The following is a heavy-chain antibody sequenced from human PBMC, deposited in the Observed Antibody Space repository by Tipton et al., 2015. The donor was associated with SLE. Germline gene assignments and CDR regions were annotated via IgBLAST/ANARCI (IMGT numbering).Heavy chain of an antibody. V-gene: IGHV4-34*01. J-gene: IGHJ3*02. Sequence: TLSLTCAVYGGSFSGYYWSWIRQPPGKGLEWIGEINHSGSTNYNPSLKSRVTISVDTSKNQFSLKLSSVTAADTAVYYCAGRGAAARAFDIWGQGTMVTVSS. CDR3: AGRGAAARAFDI. CDR1: GGSFSGYY. CDR2: INHSGST. D-gene: IGHD6-13*01.